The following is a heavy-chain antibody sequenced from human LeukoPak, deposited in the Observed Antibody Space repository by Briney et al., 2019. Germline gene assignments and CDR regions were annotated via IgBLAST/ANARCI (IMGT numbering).Heavy chain of an antibody. J-gene: IGHJ6*02. CDR3: ARPIVGATYYYGMDV. V-gene: IGHV1-69*13. CDR1: GGTFSSYS. D-gene: IGHD1-26*01. CDR2: IIPIFGTA. Sequence: GASVKGSCKASGGTFSSYSISCVRQAPGQRLEWMGGIIPIFGTANYAQKFQGRVTITADESTSTAYMELRSLRSEDTAVYYCARPIVGATYYYGMDVWGQGTTVTVSS.